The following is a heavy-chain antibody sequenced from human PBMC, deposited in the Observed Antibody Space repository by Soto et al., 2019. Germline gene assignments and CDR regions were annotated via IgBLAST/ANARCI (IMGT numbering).Heavy chain of an antibody. Sequence: PGGSLRLSCAASGFTVSSNYMSWVRHAPGKGMEWISIIYSAGNTYYADSVKGRFTISRDNSKNTLYLQMNSLGAEDTAVYYCARDFVVGGPTINYCDGMDVWGQGTTVTVSS. CDR1: GFTVSSNY. D-gene: IGHD1-26*01. CDR3: ARDFVVGGPTINYCDGMDV. CDR2: IYSAGNT. V-gene: IGHV3-66*01. J-gene: IGHJ6*02.